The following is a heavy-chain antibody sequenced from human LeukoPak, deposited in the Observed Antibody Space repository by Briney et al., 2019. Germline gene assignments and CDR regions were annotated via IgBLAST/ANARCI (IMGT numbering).Heavy chain of an antibody. Sequence: SETLSLTCTASGGSISSYYWNWIRQPPGKGLEWIGYIYYSGSTNYNPSLKSRVTMSIGTSKNQFSLKLSSVTAADTAVYYCARGIYSSDAFDIWGQGTMVTVSS. CDR2: IYYSGST. D-gene: IGHD6-13*01. V-gene: IGHV4-59*01. CDR3: ARGIYSSDAFDI. J-gene: IGHJ3*02. CDR1: GGSISSYY.